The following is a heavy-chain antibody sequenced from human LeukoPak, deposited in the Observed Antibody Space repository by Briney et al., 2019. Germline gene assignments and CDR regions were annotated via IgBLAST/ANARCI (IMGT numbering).Heavy chain of an antibody. V-gene: IGHV1-2*02. D-gene: IGHD3-9*01. Sequence: ASVKVSCKASGYTFTGYYIHWVRQAPGQGLEWMGWINPNSGGTDYAQTFQGRVTMTRDTSISTAYMELSRLRSDDTAVYYCARDRGDPSLLTVYYFDYWGQGTLVTVSS. CDR1: GYTFTGYY. CDR2: INPNSGGT. CDR3: ARDRGDPSLLTVYYFDY. J-gene: IGHJ4*02.